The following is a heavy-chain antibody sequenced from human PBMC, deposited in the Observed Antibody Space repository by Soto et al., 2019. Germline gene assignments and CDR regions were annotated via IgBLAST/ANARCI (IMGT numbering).Heavy chain of an antibody. CDR3: ATSAAAPGNY. J-gene: IGHJ4*02. CDR1: VFTFSSYW. V-gene: IGHV3-7*01. Sequence: WSMRLACSAYVFTFSSYWMSWFRQAPGKGREWVANIKQDGSDKYYVDSVKVRFTSSRDNAKNSLYLQMISLRAEDTAVYYCATSAAAPGNYWGQGTLVTVSS. CDR2: IKQDGSDK. D-gene: IGHD6-13*01.